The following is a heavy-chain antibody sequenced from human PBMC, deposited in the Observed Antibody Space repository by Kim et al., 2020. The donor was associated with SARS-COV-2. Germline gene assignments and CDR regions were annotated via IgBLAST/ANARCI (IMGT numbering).Heavy chain of an antibody. Sequence: GGSLRLSCVGSGFIFGDYYMTWIRQAPGKGLESLSYISPNIADIKYADSVRGRFTISRDNAKNSLYLQMNSLRAEDTAVYYCTRDPRPADYWGQGTLVTVSS. CDR3: TRDPRPADY. D-gene: IGHD2-2*01. J-gene: IGHJ4*02. CDR2: ISPNIADI. CDR1: GFIFGDYY. V-gene: IGHV3-11*05.